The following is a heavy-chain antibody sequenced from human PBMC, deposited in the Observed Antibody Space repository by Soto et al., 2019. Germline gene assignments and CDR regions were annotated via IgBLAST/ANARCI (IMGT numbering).Heavy chain of an antibody. CDR1: GFTFRSYG. V-gene: IGHV3-33*01. CDR3: ARDKVGTAVAGKNYYYYMDV. J-gene: IGHJ6*03. Sequence: GGSLRLSCAASGFTFRSYGMHWVRQAPGKGLEWVAVIWYDGSNKYYADSVKGRFTISRDNSKNTLYLQMNSLRAEDTAVYYCARDKVGTAVAGKNYYYYMDVWGKGTTVTVSS. D-gene: IGHD6-19*01. CDR2: IWYDGSNK.